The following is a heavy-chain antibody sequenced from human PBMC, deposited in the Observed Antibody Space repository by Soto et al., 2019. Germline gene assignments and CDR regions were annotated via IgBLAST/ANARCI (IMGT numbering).Heavy chain of an antibody. D-gene: IGHD6-6*01. Sequence: GASVKVSCKASGGTFSRYAISWVRQAPGQGLEWMGGIIPIFGTANYAQKFQGRVTITADESTSTAYMELSSLRSEDTAVYYCARDPSIAARRVRSRDRDGVRYNWFDPWGQGTLVTVSS. J-gene: IGHJ5*02. CDR1: GGTFSRYA. V-gene: IGHV1-69*13. CDR2: IIPIFGTA. CDR3: ARDPSIAARRVRSRDRDGVRYNWFDP.